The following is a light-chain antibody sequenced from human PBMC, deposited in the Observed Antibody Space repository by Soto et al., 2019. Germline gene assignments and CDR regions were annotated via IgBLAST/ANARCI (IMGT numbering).Light chain of an antibody. Sequence: DIVMTQSPDSLAVSLGERATINCKSSQNILYSSNNKNYLTWYQQKLGQPPKLLIYWASTRESGVPDRFSGSGSGEDFTLTISSLQAEDVAVYYCQQYYSTPWTFGQGTKVEIK. CDR1: QNILYSSNNKNY. CDR3: QQYYSTPWT. J-gene: IGKJ1*01. V-gene: IGKV4-1*01. CDR2: WAS.